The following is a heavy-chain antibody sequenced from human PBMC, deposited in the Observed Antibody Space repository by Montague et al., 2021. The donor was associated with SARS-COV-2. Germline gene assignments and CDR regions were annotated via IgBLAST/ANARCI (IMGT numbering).Heavy chain of an antibody. V-gene: IGHV3-21*01. D-gene: IGHD3-22*01. CDR2: ISSSSNYI. J-gene: IGHJ4*02. CDR1: GFTFSSYS. Sequence: SLRLSCAASGFTFSSYSMNWVRQAPGKGLEWVSSISSSSNYIYYADSVKGRFTISRDNAKNSLYLQMNSLRAEDTAVYYCARDGDYYDSSGILDYWGQGTLVTVSS. CDR3: ARDGDYYDSSGILDY.